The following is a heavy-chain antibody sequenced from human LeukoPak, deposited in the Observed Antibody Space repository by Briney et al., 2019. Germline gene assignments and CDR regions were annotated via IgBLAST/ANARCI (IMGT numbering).Heavy chain of an antibody. CDR3: ARVRCSSTSCYRAYFDY. J-gene: IGHJ4*02. CDR2: IYHSGST. CDR1: GYSISSGYY. Sequence: SETLSLTCTVSGYSISSGYYWGWIRQPPGKGLEWIGSIYHSGSTYYNPSLKSRVTISVDTSKNQFPLKLSSVTAADTAVYYCARVRCSSTSCYRAYFDYWGQGTLVTVSS. D-gene: IGHD2-2*01. V-gene: IGHV4-38-2*02.